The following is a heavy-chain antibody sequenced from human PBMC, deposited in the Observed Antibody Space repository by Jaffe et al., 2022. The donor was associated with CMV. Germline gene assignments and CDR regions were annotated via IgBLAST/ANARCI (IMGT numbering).Heavy chain of an antibody. D-gene: IGHD3-16*01. CDR3: VRDNNDYGYDF. J-gene: IGHJ4*02. Sequence: EVQLVQSGAVVKKPGESLRISCQASGYSFSTYWIAWVRQMPGKGLEWMGIIYPGDSDTRYSPSFEGQVTISVDKSISTASLQWTSLKASDTANYYCVRDNNDYGYDFWGQGTLVTVSS. CDR2: IYPGDSDT. CDR1: GYSFSTYW. V-gene: IGHV5-51*01.